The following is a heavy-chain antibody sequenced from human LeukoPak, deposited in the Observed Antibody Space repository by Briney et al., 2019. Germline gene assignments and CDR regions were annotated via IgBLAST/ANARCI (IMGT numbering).Heavy chain of an antibody. D-gene: IGHD3-10*01. Sequence: GGSLRLSCAASGFTVSSNYMSWVRQAPGKGLEWVSLIYSGGNTYYADSVKGRFTISRDNSKNMLYFQMNSLRAEDTAVYYCASLAPIYYGSGSQLGMDVWGQGTTVTVSS. J-gene: IGHJ6*02. CDR1: GFTVSSNY. CDR2: IYSGGNT. CDR3: ASLAPIYYGSGSQLGMDV. V-gene: IGHV3-53*01.